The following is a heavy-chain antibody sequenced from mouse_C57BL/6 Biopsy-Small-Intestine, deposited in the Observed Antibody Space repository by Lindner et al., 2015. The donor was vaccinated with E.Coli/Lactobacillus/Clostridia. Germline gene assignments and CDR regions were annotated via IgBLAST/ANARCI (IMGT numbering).Heavy chain of an antibody. CDR1: GFTFSDYG. J-gene: IGHJ4*01. D-gene: IGHD2-4*01. V-gene: IGHV5-17*01. CDR2: ISSGGGTI. Sequence: VQLQESGGGLVQPGGSLKLSCAASGFTFSDYGMHWVRQAPEKGLEWVAYISSGGGTIYYADTVKGRLTISRDNAKNILFLQMTSLRSEDTAMYCCSRWGLKPHYAMDFWGQGTSVTVSS. CDR3: SRWGLKPHYAMDF.